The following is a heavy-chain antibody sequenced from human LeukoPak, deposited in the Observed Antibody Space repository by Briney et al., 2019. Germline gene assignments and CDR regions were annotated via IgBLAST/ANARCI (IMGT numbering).Heavy chain of an antibody. J-gene: IGHJ4*02. V-gene: IGHV3-30*02. CDR2: VRYDGSSK. CDR1: GFTFSDYG. D-gene: IGHD3-22*01. Sequence: GGSLRLSREAPGFTFSDYGMHGGRQAPGKGPEWEALVRYDGSSKYYRDSVRDRFTISRDNTKNTVDLQMNRMGPEDTAVYSCAYFENVSTGYYAGFDYWGQGILVTVS. CDR3: AYFENVSTGYYAGFDY.